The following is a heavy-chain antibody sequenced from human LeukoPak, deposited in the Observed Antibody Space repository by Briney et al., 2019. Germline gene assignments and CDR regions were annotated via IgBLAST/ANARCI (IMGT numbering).Heavy chain of an antibody. CDR2: IYISGST. V-gene: IGHV4-4*07. CDR3: ARHCREGSMIYHYYMDV. J-gene: IGHJ6*03. Sequence: SETLSLTCTVSGGSISNYHWSWIRQPAGKGLEWIGRIYISGSTNYNPSLKSRVTMSVDTSKNQFSLKMSSVTAADTAVYYCARHCREGSMIYHYYMDVWGKGTTVTVSS. CDR1: GGSISNYH. D-gene: IGHD3-10*01.